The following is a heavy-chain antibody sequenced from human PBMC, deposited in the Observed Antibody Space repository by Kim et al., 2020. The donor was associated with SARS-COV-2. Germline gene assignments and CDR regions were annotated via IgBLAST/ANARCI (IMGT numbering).Heavy chain of an antibody. D-gene: IGHD3-3*01. V-gene: IGHV3-33*01. Sequence: GGSLRLSCAASGFTFSTYGMHWVRQAPGKGLEWVALIWYDGSNKYYADSVKGRFTISRDNSKNTMYLQMNSLRAEDTAVYYCARASDFGVVTLDYWGQGT. CDR2: IWYDGSNK. J-gene: IGHJ4*02. CDR1: GFTFSTYG. CDR3: ARASDFGVVTLDY.